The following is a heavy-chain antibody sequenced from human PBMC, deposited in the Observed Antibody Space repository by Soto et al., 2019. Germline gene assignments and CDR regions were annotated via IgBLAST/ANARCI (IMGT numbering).Heavy chain of an antibody. D-gene: IGHD6-19*01. Sequence: EVQLVESGGGLVQPGRSLRLSCAASGFTFDDYAMHWVRQAPGKDLEWVSGISWNSGSIGYADSVKGRFTISRDNAKNSLYLQMHILRAEDTALYYCANDIRGWVYWYVELWGRGTLVTVSS. CDR1: GFTFDDYA. V-gene: IGHV3-9*01. CDR3: ANDIRGWVYWYVEL. J-gene: IGHJ2*01. CDR2: ISWNSGSI.